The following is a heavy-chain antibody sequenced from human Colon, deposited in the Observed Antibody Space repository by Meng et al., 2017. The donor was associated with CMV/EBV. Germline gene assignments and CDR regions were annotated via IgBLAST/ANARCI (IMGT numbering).Heavy chain of an antibody. CDR3: AREMASTYFFDY. V-gene: IGHV1-46*01. Sequence: CKSCGYTLASYFIHWVRRAPGQGLEWMGNINPSGGSTTYAQKFQGRVTMTWDTSTSTVYMDLNSLTSEDTALYYCAREMASTYFFDYWGQGTLVTVSS. CDR2: INPSGGST. CDR1: GYTLASYF. J-gene: IGHJ4*02. D-gene: IGHD5-24*01.